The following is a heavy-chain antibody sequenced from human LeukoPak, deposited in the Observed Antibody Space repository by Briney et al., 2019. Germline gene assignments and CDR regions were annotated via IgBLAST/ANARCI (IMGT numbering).Heavy chain of an antibody. D-gene: IGHD6-13*01. CDR1: GFTVSTKY. CDR3: AKEEEQLLGVFYYYGMDV. CDR2: ISGNGNSR. V-gene: IGHV3-23*01. Sequence: GGSLRLSCAASGFTVSTKYMTWVRQAPGKGLEWVSSISGNGNSRYYADSVKGRFTISRDNSKNTLYLEMNSLRAEDTAVYYCAKEEEQLLGVFYYYGMDVWGQGTTVIVSS. J-gene: IGHJ6*02.